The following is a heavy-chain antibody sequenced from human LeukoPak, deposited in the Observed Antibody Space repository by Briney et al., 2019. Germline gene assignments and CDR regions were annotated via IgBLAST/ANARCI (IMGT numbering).Heavy chain of an antibody. J-gene: IGHJ3*02. CDR2: INHSGST. D-gene: IGHD2/OR15-2a*01. Sequence: SETLSLTCVVYGGSFSGYYWSWIRQPPGKGLEWIGEINHSGSTNYNPSLKSRVTISVDTSKNQFSLKLSSVTAADTAVYYCARKFSTRSGDAFDIWGQGTMVTVSS. V-gene: IGHV4-34*01. CDR1: GGSFSGYY. CDR3: ARKFSTRSGDAFDI.